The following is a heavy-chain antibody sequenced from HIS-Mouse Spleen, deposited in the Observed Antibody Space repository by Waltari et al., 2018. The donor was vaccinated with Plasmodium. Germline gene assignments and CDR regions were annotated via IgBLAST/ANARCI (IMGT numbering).Heavy chain of an antibody. J-gene: IGHJ4*02. Sequence: SPGKGLEWIGEINHSGSTNYNPSLKSRVTISVDTSKNQFSLKLSSVTAADTAVYYCARVGEIAVAGEWGSFDYWGQGTLVTVSS. CDR3: ARVGEIAVAGEWGSFDY. CDR2: INHSGST. D-gene: IGHD6-19*01. V-gene: IGHV4-34*01.